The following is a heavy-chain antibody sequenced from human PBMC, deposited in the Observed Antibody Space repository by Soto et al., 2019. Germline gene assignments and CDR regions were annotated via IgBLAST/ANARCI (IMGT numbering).Heavy chain of an antibody. CDR2: IYYSGST. J-gene: IGHJ6*02. Sequence: ASETLSLTCTVSGGSISSYYWSWIRQPPGKGLEWIGYIYYSGSTNYNPSLKSRVTISVDTSKNQFSLKLSSVTAADTAVYYCARAYDSSGYYYDYYGMDVWGQGTTVTVSS. V-gene: IGHV4-59*01. CDR3: ARAYDSSGYYYDYYGMDV. D-gene: IGHD3-22*01. CDR1: GGSISSYY.